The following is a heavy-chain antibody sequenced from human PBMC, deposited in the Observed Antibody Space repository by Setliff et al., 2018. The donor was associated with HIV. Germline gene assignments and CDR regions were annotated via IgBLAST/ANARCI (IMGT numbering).Heavy chain of an antibody. D-gene: IGHD3-22*01. V-gene: IGHV5-51*01. CDR3: ATYHYYDSSAYYVDLYYLDY. CDR2: IYPGDSDT. J-gene: IGHJ4*02. Sequence: PGESLKISCKGSGYIFSTYWIGWVRQMPGKGLEWMGIIYPGDSDTRYSPSFQGQVTISADKSINTAYMELSSLRSDDTAVYYCATYHYYDSSAYYVDLYYLDYWGQGTLVTVSS. CDR1: GYIFSTYW.